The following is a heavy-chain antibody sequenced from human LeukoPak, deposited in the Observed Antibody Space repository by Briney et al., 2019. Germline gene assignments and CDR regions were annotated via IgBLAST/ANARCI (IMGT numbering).Heavy chain of an antibody. CDR3: ARSPGGGFDI. V-gene: IGHV4-59*01. CDR2: IYYSGTT. Sequence: SETLSLTCTVSGGSITNFYGGWIRQSPGKGLELIGYIYYSGTTNYSHSLKSRVSISVDTSKKQFSLKLSSVTAADTAVYYCARSPGGGFDIWGQGTMVTVSS. CDR1: GGSITNFY. J-gene: IGHJ3*02. D-gene: IGHD2-15*01.